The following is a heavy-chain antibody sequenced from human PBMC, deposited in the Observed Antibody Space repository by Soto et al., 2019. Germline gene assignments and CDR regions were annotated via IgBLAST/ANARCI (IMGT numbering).Heavy chain of an antibody. CDR3: ARHKDDYYYGMDV. Sequence: QLQLQESGPGLVKPSETLSLTCTVSGGSISSSSYYWGWIRQPPGKGLEWIGSIYCSGSTYYNPSLKSRVTISEDTSKNQFSLKLSSVTAADTAVYYCARHKDDYYYGMDVWGQGTKVTV. V-gene: IGHV4-39*01. CDR2: IYCSGST. CDR1: GGSISSSSYY. J-gene: IGHJ6*02.